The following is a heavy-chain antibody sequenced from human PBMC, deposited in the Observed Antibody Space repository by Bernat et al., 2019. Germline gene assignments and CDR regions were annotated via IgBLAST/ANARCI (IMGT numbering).Heavy chain of an antibody. J-gene: IGHJ5*02. CDR1: GFSLSTSGVG. CDR3: AQRAPSGGYLDWFDP. Sequence: QITLKESGPTLVKPTQTLTLTCTFSGFSLSTSGVGVGWIRQPPGKALEWLALIYWDDDKRYSPSLKSRLTITKDTSKNQVVLTMTNMDPVDTATYCCAQRAPSGGYLDWFDPWGQGTLVTVSS. CDR2: IYWDDDK. V-gene: IGHV2-5*02. D-gene: IGHD1-26*01.